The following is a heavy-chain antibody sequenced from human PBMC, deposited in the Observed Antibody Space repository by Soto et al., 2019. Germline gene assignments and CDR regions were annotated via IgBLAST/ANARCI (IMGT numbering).Heavy chain of an antibody. J-gene: IGHJ5*02. V-gene: IGHV1-46*01. CDR3: ARVGFRIAAAGTRGNWFDP. CDR2: INPSGGST. D-gene: IGHD6-13*01. CDR1: GYTFTSYY. Sequence: GASLKVSCKASGYTFTSYYMHWVRQAPGQGLEWMGIINPSGGSTSYAQKFQGRVTMTRDTSTSTVYMELSSLRSEDTAVYYCARVGFRIAAAGTRGNWFDPWGQGTLVTVSS.